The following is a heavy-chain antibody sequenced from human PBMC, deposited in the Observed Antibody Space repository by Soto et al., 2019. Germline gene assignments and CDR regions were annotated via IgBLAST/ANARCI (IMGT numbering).Heavy chain of an antibody. D-gene: IGHD1-26*01. Sequence: GASVKVSCKVSGYTLTELSMHWVRRAPGKGLEWMGGFDPEDGETIYAQKFQGRVTMTEDTSTDTAYMELSSLRSEDTAVYYCATDPGGSYYYYYGMDVWGQGTTVTVSS. CDR1: GYTLTELS. CDR3: ATDPGGSYYYYYGMDV. CDR2: FDPEDGET. V-gene: IGHV1-24*01. J-gene: IGHJ6*02.